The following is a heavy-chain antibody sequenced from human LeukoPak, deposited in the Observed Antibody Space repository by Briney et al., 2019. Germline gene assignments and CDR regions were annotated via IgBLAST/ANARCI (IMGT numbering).Heavy chain of an antibody. J-gene: IGHJ3*02. V-gene: IGHV3-23*01. CDR3: ARNTSGFKLGDAFDI. Sequence: SGGSLRLSCAASGFTFSSYAMTWVRQAPGKGLEWISAISGSAYSTSYAGSVKGRFTISRDNSKNTLYQQMNSLRAEDTAIYYCARNTSGFKLGDAFDIWGEGTMVTVSS. CDR2: ISGSAYST. CDR1: GFTFSSYA. D-gene: IGHD3-22*01.